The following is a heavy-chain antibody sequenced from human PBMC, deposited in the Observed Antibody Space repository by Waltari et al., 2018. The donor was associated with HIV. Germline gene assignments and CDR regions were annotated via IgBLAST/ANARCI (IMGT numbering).Heavy chain of an antibody. CDR2: ISAAGEIT. V-gene: IGHV3-48*03. CDR1: GFALRSQG. Sequence: EIQIVEAGGGLVQSGGCIRPAWTDSGFALRSQGVNWVRQGPGGGLEWIAYISAAGEITYYADAVRGRFIVSRDNDRNTLSLDMNSLTVADTSLYYCTTWRAHIFGDAFDVWGQGTAVEVSS. CDR3: TTWRAHIFGDAFDV. D-gene: IGHD3-3*02. J-gene: IGHJ3*01.